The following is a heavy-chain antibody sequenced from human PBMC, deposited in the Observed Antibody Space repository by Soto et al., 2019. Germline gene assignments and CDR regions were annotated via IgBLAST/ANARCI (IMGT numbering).Heavy chain of an antibody. D-gene: IGHD3-22*01. J-gene: IGHJ4*02. V-gene: IGHV4-39*01. CDR1: GGSISSSSYY. CDR2: IYYSGST. CDR3: ARHKYYYDSSGYYYPSYFDY. Sequence: KPSETLSLTCTVSGGSISSSSYYWGWIRQPPGKGLEWIGSIYYSGSTYYNPSLKSRVTISVDTSKNQFSLKLSSVTAADTAVYYCARHKYYYDSSGYYYPSYFDYWGQGTLVTVSS.